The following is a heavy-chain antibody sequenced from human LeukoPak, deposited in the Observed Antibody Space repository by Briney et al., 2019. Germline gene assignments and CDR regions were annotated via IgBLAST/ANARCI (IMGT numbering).Heavy chain of an antibody. D-gene: IGHD2-2*01. CDR3: AKGLGYCSSTSCYQYYFDY. V-gene: IGHV3-23*01. J-gene: IGHJ4*02. CDR1: GFTFSSYA. Sequence: GGSLRLSCAASGFTFSSYAMSWVRQAPGKGLEWVSAISGSGGSTYYADSVKGRLTISRDNSKNTLYLQMNSLRAEDTAVYYCAKGLGYCSSTSCYQYYFDYWGQGTLVTVS. CDR2: ISGSGGST.